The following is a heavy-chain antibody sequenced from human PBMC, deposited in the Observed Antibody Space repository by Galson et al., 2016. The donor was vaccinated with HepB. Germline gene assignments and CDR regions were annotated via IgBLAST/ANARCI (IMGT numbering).Heavy chain of an antibody. V-gene: IGHV3-21*01. D-gene: IGHD3-16*01. Sequence: SLRLSSAASGFSFNIYSMHWVRQAPGKGLEWVSSISSSSTYIYYADSLKGRVTISRDNAKNSLYLQMNSLRAEDTAVYYCARPPEGDRRYFDLWGRGTLVTVSS. J-gene: IGHJ2*01. CDR2: ISSSSTYI. CDR3: ARPPEGDRRYFDL. CDR1: GFSFNIYS.